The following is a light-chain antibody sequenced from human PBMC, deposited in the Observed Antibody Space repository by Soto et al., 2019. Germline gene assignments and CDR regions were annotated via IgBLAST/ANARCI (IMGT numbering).Light chain of an antibody. V-gene: IGKV1-33*01. CDR1: QDISKY. J-gene: IGKJ3*01. CDR2: DAS. Sequence: DIQMTQSPSSLSASVGDRVTITCQASQDISKYLNWYRQKPGKAPELLIYDASNLEIGVPSRFSGSGSGTDFTFTISSLQPEGIATYYCQQYDDLPTFGPGTKVDI. CDR3: QQYDDLPT.